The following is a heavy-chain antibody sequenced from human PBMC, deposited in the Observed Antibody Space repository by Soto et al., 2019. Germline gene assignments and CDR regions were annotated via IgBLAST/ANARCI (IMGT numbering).Heavy chain of an antibody. CDR2: INPSGGST. V-gene: IGHV1-46*01. CDR3: ARVGVAVNWFDP. J-gene: IGHJ5*02. D-gene: IGHD1-26*01. Sequence: ASVKVSCKASGYTFTSYYMHWVRQAPGQGLEWMGIINPSGGSTSYAQKFQGRVTMTRDTSTSTVYMELSSLRSEDTAVYYCARVGVAVNWFDPWGQGTLVTISS. CDR1: GYTFTSYY.